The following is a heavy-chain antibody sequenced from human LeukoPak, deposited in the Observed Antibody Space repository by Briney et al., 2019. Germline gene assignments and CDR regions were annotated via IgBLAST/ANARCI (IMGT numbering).Heavy chain of an antibody. CDR2: INPNSGGT. J-gene: IGHJ5*02. D-gene: IGHD2-2*01. CDR3: ARVSVVPAGFDP. CDR1: GYTFTGYY. Sequence: VASVKVTCKASGYTFTGYYMHWVRQAPGQGLEWMGWINPNSGGTNYAQKFQGRVIMTRDTSISTAYMELSRLRSDDTAVYYCARVSVVPAGFDPWGQGTLVTVSS. V-gene: IGHV1-2*02.